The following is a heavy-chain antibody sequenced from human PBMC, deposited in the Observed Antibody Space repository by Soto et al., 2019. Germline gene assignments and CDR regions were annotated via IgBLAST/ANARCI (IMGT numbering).Heavy chain of an antibody. CDR3: ASEVTPTPLPPSSLMDV. CDR1: GFTISGLW. Sequence: EVQLVESGGGLVQPGGSLRLSCAASGFTISGLWMHWVRRAPEKGLVWVSRINSDGSSTNYADSVKGRFTISRDNAKNTLYLQMNSLRAEDTAVNYCASEVTPTPLPPSSLMDVWGQGTTVTVSS. CDR2: INSDGSST. J-gene: IGHJ6*02. V-gene: IGHV3-74*01. D-gene: IGHD6-6*01.